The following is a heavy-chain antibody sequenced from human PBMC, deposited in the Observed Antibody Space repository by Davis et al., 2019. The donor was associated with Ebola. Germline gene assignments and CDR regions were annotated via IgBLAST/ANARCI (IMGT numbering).Heavy chain of an antibody. Sequence: SVKVSCKASGGTFSSYAISWVRQAPGQGLEWLGGIIPIFGTANYAQKFQGRVTITADESTSTAYMELSSLRSEDTAVYYCAREGGSQPVAWFDPWGQGTLVTVSS. CDR1: GGTFSSYA. V-gene: IGHV1-69*13. CDR3: AREGGSQPVAWFDP. CDR2: IIPIFGTA. J-gene: IGHJ5*02. D-gene: IGHD4-23*01.